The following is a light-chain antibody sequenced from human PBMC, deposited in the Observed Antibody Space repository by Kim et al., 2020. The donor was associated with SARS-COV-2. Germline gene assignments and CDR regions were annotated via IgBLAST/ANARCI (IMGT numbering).Light chain of an antibody. CDR2: ASS. Sequence: DIQMTQSPSSLSASVGDRVTSTCRTSQSISNQLNWYHQKPGRAPKLLIYASSTLQGGVPSRCSGSGSETDFTLTISSLQPEDFATYFCQKTYITPFTFGPWTKVDIK. CDR3: QKTYITPFT. CDR1: QSISNQ. J-gene: IGKJ3*01. V-gene: IGKV1-39*01.